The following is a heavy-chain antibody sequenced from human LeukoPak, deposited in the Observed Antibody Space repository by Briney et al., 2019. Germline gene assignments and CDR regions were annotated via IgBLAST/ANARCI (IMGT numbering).Heavy chain of an antibody. CDR2: IYYSGRT. V-gene: IGHV4-31*03. Sequence: PSHTLSLTRTVSGRSHIKGVDYWSWSRQHPGKGLEWIGYIYYSGRTYYSPSLKCRLTMSVDTSKSQFSLKLSSVTAADTAVYYCARDLGGGSFDFWGQGTLVTVSS. CDR1: GRSHIKGVDY. D-gene: IGHD2-15*01. J-gene: IGHJ4*02. CDR3: ARDLGGGSFDF.